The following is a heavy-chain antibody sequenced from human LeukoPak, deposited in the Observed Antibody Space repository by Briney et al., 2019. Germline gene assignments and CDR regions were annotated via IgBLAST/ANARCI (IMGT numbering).Heavy chain of an antibody. D-gene: IGHD1-26*01. J-gene: IGHJ3*02. V-gene: IGHV4-30-2*01. CDR2: IYHSGST. CDR3: ARSGAEHAFDI. Sequence: SETLSLTCTVSGGSTSSDYWSWIRQPPGKGLEWIGYIYHSGSTYYNPSLKSRVTISVDRSKNQFSLKLSSVTAADTAVYYCARSGAEHAFDIWGQGTMVTVSS. CDR1: GGSTSSDY.